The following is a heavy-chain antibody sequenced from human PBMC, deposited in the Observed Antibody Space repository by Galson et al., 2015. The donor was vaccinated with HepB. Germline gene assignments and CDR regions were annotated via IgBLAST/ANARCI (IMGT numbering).Heavy chain of an antibody. Sequence: SLRLSCAASGFTFSSYAMSWVRQAPGKGLEWVSAISGSGGSTYYADSVKGRFTISRDNSKNTLYLQMNSLRAEDTAVYYCAKNQLLWFGELTRTSYYFDYWGQGTLVTVSS. CDR3: AKNQLLWFGELTRTSYYFDY. V-gene: IGHV3-23*01. D-gene: IGHD3-10*01. CDR2: ISGSGGST. CDR1: GFTFSSYA. J-gene: IGHJ4*02.